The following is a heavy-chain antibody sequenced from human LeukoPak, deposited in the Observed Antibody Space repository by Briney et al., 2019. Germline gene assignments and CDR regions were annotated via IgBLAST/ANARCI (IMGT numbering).Heavy chain of an antibody. CDR1: GFTFSSYA. CDR3: AKDRGNTMVLAY. J-gene: IGHJ4*02. D-gene: IGHD3-10*01. Sequence: GGSLRLSCAASGFTFSSYAMHWVRQAPGKGLEWVAVISYDGSNKYYADSVKGRFTISRDNSKNTLYLQMNSLRAEDTAVYYCAKDRGNTMVLAYWGQGTLVTVSS. V-gene: IGHV3-30-3*01. CDR2: ISYDGSNK.